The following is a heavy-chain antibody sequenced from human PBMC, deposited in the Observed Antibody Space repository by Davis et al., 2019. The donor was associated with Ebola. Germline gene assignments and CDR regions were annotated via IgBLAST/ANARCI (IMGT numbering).Heavy chain of an antibody. J-gene: IGHJ4*02. CDR2: VILKSGAT. V-gene: IGHV1-2*06. Sequence: ASVKVSCKASGYTFTDYNIHWMRQALGQGLEWLGRVILKSGATNYAQKFQGRVTITRDTSISTVYMELSSLRYDDTADYYCARGHNYAHEYWGQGTLVTVSS. D-gene: IGHD4-11*01. CDR1: GYTFTDYN. CDR3: ARGHNYAHEY.